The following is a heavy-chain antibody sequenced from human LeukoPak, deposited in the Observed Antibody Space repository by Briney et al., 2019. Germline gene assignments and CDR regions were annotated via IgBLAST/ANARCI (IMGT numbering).Heavy chain of an antibody. J-gene: IGHJ4*02. D-gene: IGHD6-13*01. Sequence: GGSLRLSCAASGFTFSSYGMHWVRQAPGKGLEWVAVISYDGSNKYYADSEKGRFTISRDNSKNTLYLQMNSLRAEDTAVYYCAKDLAAAGFDYWGQGTLVTVSS. CDR3: AKDLAAAGFDY. CDR2: ISYDGSNK. CDR1: GFTFSSYG. V-gene: IGHV3-30*18.